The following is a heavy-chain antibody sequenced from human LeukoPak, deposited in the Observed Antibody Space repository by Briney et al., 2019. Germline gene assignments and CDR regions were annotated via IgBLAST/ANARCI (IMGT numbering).Heavy chain of an antibody. CDR1: GGTFSSYA. D-gene: IGHD4-17*01. Sequence: SVKVSCKASGGTFSSYAISWVRQAPGQGLEWMGGIIPIFGTANYAQKFQGRVTITADESTSTAYMELSSLRSEDTAVYYCAKDLGTTVTRWSPAFDIWGQGTMVTVSS. V-gene: IGHV1-69*13. CDR3: AKDLGTTVTRWSPAFDI. CDR2: IIPIFGTA. J-gene: IGHJ3*02.